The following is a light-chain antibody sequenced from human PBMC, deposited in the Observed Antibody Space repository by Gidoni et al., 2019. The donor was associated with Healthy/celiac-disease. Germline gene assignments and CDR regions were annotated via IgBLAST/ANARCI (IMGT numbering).Light chain of an antibody. V-gene: IGKV3-15*01. CDR3: QQYNNWPRT. CDR1: QSVSSN. J-gene: IGKJ1*01. Sequence: DKVMPPPPSTLSASPGESATLSCRASQSVSSNLAWYQQKPGQAPRLLIYGASTRATGIPARFSGSGSGTEFTLTISSLQSEDFAVYYCQQYNNWPRTFGQGTKVEIK. CDR2: GAS.